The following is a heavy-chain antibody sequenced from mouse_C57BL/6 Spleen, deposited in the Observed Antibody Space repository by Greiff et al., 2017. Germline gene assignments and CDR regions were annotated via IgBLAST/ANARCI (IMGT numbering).Heavy chain of an antibody. J-gene: IGHJ4*01. D-gene: IGHD2-10*01. CDR3: ARWGLLYYAMDY. CDR1: GYTFTSYW. Sequence: QVQLQQPGAELVKPGASVKLSCKASGYTFTSYWMHWVKQRPGQGLEWIGMIHPNSGSTNYNEKFKSKATLTVDKSTSTAYMQLISLTAEDSAVYYCARWGLLYYAMDYWGQGTSVTVSS. V-gene: IGHV1-64*01. CDR2: IHPNSGST.